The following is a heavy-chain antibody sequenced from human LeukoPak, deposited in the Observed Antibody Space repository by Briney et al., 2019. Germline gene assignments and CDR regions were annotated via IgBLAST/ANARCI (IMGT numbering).Heavy chain of an antibody. Sequence: GGSLRLSCAASGFTFSSYGMHWVRQAPGKGLEWVAVISYDGSNKYYADSVKGRFTISRDNSKNTLYLQMNSLRAEDTAVYYCARDLMTVTTGSYEYWGQGTLVTVSS. D-gene: IGHD4-17*01. CDR2: ISYDGSNK. CDR1: GFTFSSYG. V-gene: IGHV3-30*03. J-gene: IGHJ4*02. CDR3: ARDLMTVTTGSYEY.